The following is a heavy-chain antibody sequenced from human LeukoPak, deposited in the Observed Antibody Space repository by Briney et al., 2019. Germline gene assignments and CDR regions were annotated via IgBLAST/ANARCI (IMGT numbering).Heavy chain of an antibody. J-gene: IGHJ5*02. Sequence: GGSLRLSCAASGFSFSDSAVSWVRHSPGEGLKWVSSISDTGGRTYYADSVKGRFTITRDNSRNTVNLQMNSLRAGDTARYYCAKGGQDFDFWRFDLWGQGILVIVSS. D-gene: IGHD3-3*01. CDR2: ISDTGGRT. CDR1: GFSFSDSA. V-gene: IGHV3-23*01. CDR3: AKGGQDFDFWRFDL.